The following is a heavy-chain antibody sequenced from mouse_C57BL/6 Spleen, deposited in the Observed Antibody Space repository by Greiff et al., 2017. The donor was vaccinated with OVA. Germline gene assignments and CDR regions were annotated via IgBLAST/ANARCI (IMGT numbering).Heavy chain of an antibody. Sequence: VQLQQSVAELVRPGASVKLSCTASGFNIKNTYMHWVKQRPEQGLEWIGRIDPANGNTKYAPKFQGKATITADTSSNTAYLQLSSLTSDDTAIYYYARTPFATVVADPLDYWGQGTTLTVSS. CDR2: IDPANGNT. V-gene: IGHV14-3*01. D-gene: IGHD1-1*01. CDR1: GFNIKNTY. CDR3: ARTPFATVVADPLDY. J-gene: IGHJ2*01.